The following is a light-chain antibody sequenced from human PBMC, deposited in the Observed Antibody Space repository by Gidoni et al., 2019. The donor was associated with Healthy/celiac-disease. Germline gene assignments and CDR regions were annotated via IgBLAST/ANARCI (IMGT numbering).Light chain of an antibody. CDR1: QDISNY. Sequence: DMQMTQSPSSLSASVGDRVTITCHASQDISNYLNWYQQKPGKAPKLLIYDASNLETGVPSRFSGSGSGTDFTFTISSLQPEDISTYDCQQYDNLPLTFGPGTRLEIK. V-gene: IGKV1-33*01. CDR2: DAS. J-gene: IGKJ5*01. CDR3: QQYDNLPLT.